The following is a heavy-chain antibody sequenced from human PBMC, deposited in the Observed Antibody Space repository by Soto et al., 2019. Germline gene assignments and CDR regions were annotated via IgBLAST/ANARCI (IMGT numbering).Heavy chain of an antibody. D-gene: IGHD3-3*01. V-gene: IGHV3-7*03. CDR1: GFTFSSYW. CDR3: AREIYDFWSGYYDTYYYYGMDV. Sequence: EVQLVESGGGLVQPGGSLRLSCAASGFTFSSYWMSWVRQAPGKGLEWVANIKQDGSEKYYVDSVKGRFTISRDNAKNSLYLQMNSLRAEDTAVYYCAREIYDFWSGYYDTYYYYGMDVWGQGTTVTVSS. CDR2: IKQDGSEK. J-gene: IGHJ6*02.